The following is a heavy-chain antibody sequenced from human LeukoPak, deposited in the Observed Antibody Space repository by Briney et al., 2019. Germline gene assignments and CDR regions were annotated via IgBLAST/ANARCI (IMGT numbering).Heavy chain of an antibody. V-gene: IGHV1-46*01. J-gene: IGHJ4*02. CDR3: ARDVGGVYYY. CDR1: GYTFTSYY. Sequence: GASVNVSCKASGYTFTSYYMHWVRQASGQGLEWMGIINPSGGSTSYAQKFQGRVTMTRDTSTSTAYMELSSLRSEDTAVYYCARDVGGVYYYWGQGTLVTVSS. CDR2: INPSGGST. D-gene: IGHD3-16*01.